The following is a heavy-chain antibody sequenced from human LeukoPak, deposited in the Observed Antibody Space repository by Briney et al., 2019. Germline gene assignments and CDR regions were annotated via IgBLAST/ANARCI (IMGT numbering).Heavy chain of an antibody. CDR3: SGPDRRGYTSTFDF. CDR1: GYSFTNYW. D-gene: IGHD6-25*01. V-gene: IGHV5-51*01. J-gene: IGHJ3*01. CDR2: IYPGDSDT. Sequence: GESLKISWKGSGYSFTNYWIGWGRQMPGKGLEWMGIIYPGDSDTKYSTSFEGQVTISADKSISTAYLQWSSLKASDTATYYCSGPDRRGYTSTFDFWGQGTMVTVSS.